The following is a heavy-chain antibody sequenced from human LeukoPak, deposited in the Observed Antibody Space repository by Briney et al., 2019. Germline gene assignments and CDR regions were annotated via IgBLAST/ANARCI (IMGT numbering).Heavy chain of an antibody. CDR1: GFTLSTYY. CDR2: IYSGATT. Sequence: PWGSQRLSCAASGFTLSTYYMSWVRQAPGKGLEWVSIIYSGATTYYADSVKGRFTISRDTSKNTVSLQMNSLRADDTAVYFCARVGDHFHWNLDLWGRGTLVTVSS. V-gene: IGHV3-53*01. D-gene: IGHD3-3*02. CDR3: ARVGDHFHWNLDL. J-gene: IGHJ2*01.